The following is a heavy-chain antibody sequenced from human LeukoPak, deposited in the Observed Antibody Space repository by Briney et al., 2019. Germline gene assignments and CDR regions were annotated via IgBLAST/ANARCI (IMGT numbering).Heavy chain of an antibody. V-gene: IGHV3-11*01. CDR2: ISSSGSTI. J-gene: IGHJ4*02. CDR1: GFTFSDYY. CDR3: TYTSSSGVVY. D-gene: IGHD6-6*01. Sequence: PGGSLRLSCAASGFTFSDYYTSWIRQAPGKGLEWVSYISSSGSTIYYADSVKGRFTISRDNAKNSLYLQMNSLRAEDTAVYYCTYTSSSGVVYWGQGTLVTVSS.